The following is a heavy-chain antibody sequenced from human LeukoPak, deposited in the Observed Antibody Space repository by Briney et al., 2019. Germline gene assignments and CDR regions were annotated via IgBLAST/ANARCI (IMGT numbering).Heavy chain of an antibody. V-gene: IGHV3-30*04. CDR2: ISYDGSNK. CDR1: GFTFSSYA. Sequence: PGRSLRLSCAASGFTFSSYAMHWVRQAPGKGLEWVAVISYDGSNKYYADSVKGRFTISRDNSKNTLYLQMNSLRAEDTAVYYCAREFGRQQLGPFDYWGQGTLDTVSS. D-gene: IGHD6-13*01. J-gene: IGHJ4*02. CDR3: AREFGRQQLGPFDY.